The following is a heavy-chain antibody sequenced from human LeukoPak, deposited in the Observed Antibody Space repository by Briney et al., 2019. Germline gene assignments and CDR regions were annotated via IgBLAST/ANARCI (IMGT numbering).Heavy chain of an antibody. Sequence: ASGKVSCKASGYTFTSYGISWVREAPGQGLGRVGWISAYNGNKNYAQKLQGRVTITTDTSTSTVYMEVRSLRSDDTAVYYCARHYYDSSASNLLDYWGQGTLVTVSS. V-gene: IGHV1-18*01. CDR3: ARHYYDSSASNLLDY. J-gene: IGHJ4*02. CDR2: ISAYNGNK. D-gene: IGHD3-22*01. CDR1: GYTFTSYG.